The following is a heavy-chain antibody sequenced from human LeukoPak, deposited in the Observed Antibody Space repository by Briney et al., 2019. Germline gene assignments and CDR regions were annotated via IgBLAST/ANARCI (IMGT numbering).Heavy chain of an antibody. Sequence: GGSLRLSCAASGFTFSSYGMSWVRQAPGKGLEWVSAISGSGGSTYYADSVKGRFTISRDNSKNTLYLQMNSLRTEDTALYYCAKGGPSYYYDSSGFGHFDYWGQGTLVTVSS. J-gene: IGHJ4*02. CDR2: ISGSGGST. V-gene: IGHV3-23*01. D-gene: IGHD3-22*01. CDR3: AKGGPSYYYDSSGFGHFDY. CDR1: GFTFSSYG.